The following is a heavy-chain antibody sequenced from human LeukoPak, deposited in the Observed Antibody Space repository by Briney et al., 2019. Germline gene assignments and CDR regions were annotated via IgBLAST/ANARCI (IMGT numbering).Heavy chain of an antibody. CDR1: GFTFSSNA. CDR2: VSTGGGST. D-gene: IGHD3-22*01. J-gene: IGHJ4*02. CDR3: AKDRQDYYDSSGYPTPFY. V-gene: IGHV3-23*01. Sequence: GGSLRLSCAASGFTFSSNAMSWVRQAPGKGLEWVSAVSTGGGSTYYADSVKGRFTISRDNPNNTLYLQMNNLRAEDTAVYYCAKDRQDYYDSSGYPTPFYWGQGTLVTVSS.